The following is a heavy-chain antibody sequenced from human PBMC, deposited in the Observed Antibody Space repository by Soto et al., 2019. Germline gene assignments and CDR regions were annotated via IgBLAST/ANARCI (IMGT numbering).Heavy chain of an antibody. Sequence: QVQLQESGPGLVKPSETLSLTCTVSGGSMTGYFWSWIRQPAGKALEWIGHVYNSGNTDYNPSLASRITMAVDKSKRQFSMKVKSVTAADTAVYYCARKHWVSGTEYWGQGILVTVSS. J-gene: IGHJ4*02. D-gene: IGHD6-19*01. CDR3: ARKHWVSGTEY. V-gene: IGHV4-4*07. CDR1: GGSMTGYF. CDR2: VYNSGNT.